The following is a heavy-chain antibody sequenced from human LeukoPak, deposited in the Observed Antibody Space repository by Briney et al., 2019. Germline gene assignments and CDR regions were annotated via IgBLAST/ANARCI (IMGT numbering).Heavy chain of an antibody. Sequence: SETLSLTCTVSGGSISSYYWSWLRQPPGKGLEWIGYIYYSGSTNYNPSLKSRVTISVDTSKNQFSLKLSSVTAADTAVYYCARRIHHDSSGYDYWGQGTLVTVSS. D-gene: IGHD3-22*01. V-gene: IGHV4-59*08. CDR2: IYYSGST. J-gene: IGHJ4*02. CDR3: ARRIHHDSSGYDY. CDR1: GGSISSYY.